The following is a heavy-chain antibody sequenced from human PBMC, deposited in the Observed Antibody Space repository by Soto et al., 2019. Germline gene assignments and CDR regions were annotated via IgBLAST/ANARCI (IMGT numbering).Heavy chain of an antibody. V-gene: IGHV3-74*01. CDR1: GFTFSGFW. CDR2: INGDGSVT. D-gene: IGHD3-10*02. Sequence: GGSLRLSCTASGFTFSGFWMHWVRQAPGKGLVWVSRINGDGSVTNYAAPVKGRFTISRDDSKNTLYLQMNSLKFEDTAVYYCTVITMLGPIGYWGQGTLVTVSS. J-gene: IGHJ4*02. CDR3: TVITMLGPIGY.